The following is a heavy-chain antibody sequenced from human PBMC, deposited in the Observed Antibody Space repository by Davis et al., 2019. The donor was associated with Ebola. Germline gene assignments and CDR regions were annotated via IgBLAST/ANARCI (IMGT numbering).Heavy chain of an antibody. Sequence: GGSLRLSCKGSGYSFTSYWIGWVRQLPGKGLEWMGIIYPGDSDTRYSPSFQGQVTISADKSISTAYLQWSSLKASDTAMYYCARIPHYYYYGMDVWGQGTTVTVSS. CDR1: GYSFTSYW. J-gene: IGHJ6*02. CDR2: IYPGDSDT. CDR3: ARIPHYYYYGMDV. V-gene: IGHV5-51*01.